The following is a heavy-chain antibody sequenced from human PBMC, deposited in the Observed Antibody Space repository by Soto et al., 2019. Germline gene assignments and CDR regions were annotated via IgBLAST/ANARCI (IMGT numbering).Heavy chain of an antibody. D-gene: IGHD1-26*01. CDR1: GFTFNSFW. CDR3: TRGRENYSYLDY. V-gene: IGHV3-74*01. J-gene: IGHJ4*02. Sequence: EVQLVESGGGLVQPGGSLTLSCAASGFTFNSFWMHWVRQTPGKGLVWVSRVNSDGHDTVYADSVKGRFTLSRDNAKKTVFLQMSSLIADDTAVYYCTRGRENYSYLDYCGQGIVVTLSS. CDR2: VNSDGHDT.